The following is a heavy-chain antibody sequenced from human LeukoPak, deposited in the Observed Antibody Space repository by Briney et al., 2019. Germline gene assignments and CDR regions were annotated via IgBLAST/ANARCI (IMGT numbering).Heavy chain of an antibody. Sequence: GGSLRLSCAASRFTFSSYAMSWVRQAPGKGLEWVSAISGSGGSTYYADSVKGRFTISRDNSKNTLYLQMNSLRAEDTAVYYCAKDYYDSSGYLAYYFDYWGQGTLVTVSS. CDR3: AKDYYDSSGYLAYYFDY. CDR1: RFTFSSYA. J-gene: IGHJ4*02. V-gene: IGHV3-23*01. D-gene: IGHD3-22*01. CDR2: ISGSGGST.